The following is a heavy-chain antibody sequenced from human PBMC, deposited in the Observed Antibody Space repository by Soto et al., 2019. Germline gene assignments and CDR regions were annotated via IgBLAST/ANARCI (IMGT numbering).Heavy chain of an antibody. CDR2: IFVNGNT. J-gene: IGHJ4*02. V-gene: IGHV4-4*07. Sequence: QVQLQESGPGLVKPSETLSLTCTVASGSVSTYYWSWIRQPAGKGLEWIGRIFVNGNTNYNPSLRSRVTISVDTSKGQFSLNLTSVTAADTAVYFCAGSGGSYNFDSWGQGILVTVSS. D-gene: IGHD1-1*01. CDR3: AGSGGSYNFDS. CDR1: SGSVSTYY.